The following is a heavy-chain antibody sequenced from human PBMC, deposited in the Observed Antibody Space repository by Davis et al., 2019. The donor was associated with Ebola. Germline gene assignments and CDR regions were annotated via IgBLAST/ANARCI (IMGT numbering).Heavy chain of an antibody. J-gene: IGHJ4*02. Sequence: PGGSLRLSCAASGFTFSSYAMSWVRQAPGKGLEWVSAISGSGGSTYYADSVKGRFTISRDNSKNTLYLQMNSLRAEDTAVYYCAKDLEYYGSGSYDYWGQGTLVTVSS. V-gene: IGHV3-23*01. D-gene: IGHD3-10*01. CDR2: ISGSGGST. CDR1: GFTFSSYA. CDR3: AKDLEYYGSGSYDY.